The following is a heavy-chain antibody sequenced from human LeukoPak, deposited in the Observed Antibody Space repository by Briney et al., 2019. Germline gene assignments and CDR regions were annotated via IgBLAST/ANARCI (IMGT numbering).Heavy chain of an antibody. D-gene: IGHD3-22*01. Sequence: GGSLRLSCAASGFTVSSNYMSWVRQAPGKGLEWVSVIYSGGSTYYADSVKGRFTISRDNSKNTLSLQMNSLRAEDTAVYHCARMMTDFDGSGHDIQRGAFDIWGQGTMVTVS. V-gene: IGHV3-53*05. J-gene: IGHJ3*02. CDR2: IYSGGST. CDR3: ARMMTDFDGSGHDIQRGAFDI. CDR1: GFTVSSNY.